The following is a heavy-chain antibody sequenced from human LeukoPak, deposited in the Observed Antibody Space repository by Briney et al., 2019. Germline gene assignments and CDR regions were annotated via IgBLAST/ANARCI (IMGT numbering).Heavy chain of an antibody. Sequence: PRRCLRLSCAVSGLTLSSYWMHWVRQAPGKGLVWVSRINTDESSPSYADSVKGRFTSYRDNPKNTLYLQMNSLRAQDTAVYYCARSDLYYYMDVWGKGTTATVSS. J-gene: IGHJ6*03. CDR2: INTDESSP. CDR1: GLTLSSYW. V-gene: IGHV3-74*01. CDR3: ARSDLYYYMDV.